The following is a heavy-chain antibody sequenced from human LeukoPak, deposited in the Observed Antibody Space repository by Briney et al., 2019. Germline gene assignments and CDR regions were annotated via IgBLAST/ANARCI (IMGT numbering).Heavy chain of an antibody. D-gene: IGHD3-16*01. V-gene: IGHV3-23*01. CDR3: AKDLGYDYVWGEGNFYDY. CDR1: GFTFSSYG. Sequence: GGTLRLPCAASGFTFSSYGMSWVRQAPGKGLEWVSVISGSGGNTDYADSVKGRFTISRDNSKNTLYLQMNSLRAEDTAVYYCAKDLGYDYVWGEGNFYDYWGQGTLVTVSS. CDR2: ISGSGGNT. J-gene: IGHJ4*02.